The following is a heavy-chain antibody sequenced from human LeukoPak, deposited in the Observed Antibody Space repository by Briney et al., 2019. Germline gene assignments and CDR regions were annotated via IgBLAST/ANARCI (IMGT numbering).Heavy chain of an antibody. CDR3: ARHGGSWTFDY. V-gene: IGHV4-59*08. CDR1: GGYISTHY. D-gene: IGHD2-15*01. Sequence: SETLSLTSTDPGGYISTHYSSWIRQPPGKGLEWIGYIDYSGSPNHNPSFKSRVTISVDTSKNQYSLKLRSVTAADTAVYYCARHGGSWTFDYWGQGTLVTVSS. J-gene: IGHJ4*02. CDR2: IDYSGSP.